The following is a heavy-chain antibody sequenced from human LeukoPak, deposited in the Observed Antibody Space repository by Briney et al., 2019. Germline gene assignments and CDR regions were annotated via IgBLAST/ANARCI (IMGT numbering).Heavy chain of an antibody. CDR2: IDPSDSYT. J-gene: IGHJ4*02. Sequence: GAALKISWKGSGSSFTSYWISWGRPMPGKGLEWMGRIDPSDSYTNYSPSFQGHVTISADKSISTAYLQWSSLKASDTAMYYCARPQNRWGSLDYWGQGTLVTVSS. CDR3: ARPQNRWGSLDY. CDR1: GSSFTSYW. D-gene: IGHD7-27*01. V-gene: IGHV5-10-1*01.